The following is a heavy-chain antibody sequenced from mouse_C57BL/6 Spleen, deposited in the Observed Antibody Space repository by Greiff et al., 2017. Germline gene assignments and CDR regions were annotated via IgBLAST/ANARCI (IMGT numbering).Heavy chain of an antibody. V-gene: IGHV1-69*01. CDR1: GYTFTSYW. J-gene: IGHJ2*01. D-gene: IGHD2-1*01. CDR3: ARSGGNDYFDY. CDR2: IDPSDSYT. Sequence: QVQLQQPGAELVMPGASVKLSCKASGYTFTSYWMHWVKQRPGQGLEWIGGIDPSDSYTNYNQKFKGKSTLTVDKSSSTAYMQLSSLTSEDAAVYYGARSGGNDYFDYWGQGTTLTVSS.